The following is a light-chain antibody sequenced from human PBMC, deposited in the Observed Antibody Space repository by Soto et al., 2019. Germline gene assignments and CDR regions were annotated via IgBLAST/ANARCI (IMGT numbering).Light chain of an antibody. Sequence: QSVLTQSPSASASLGASVKLTCTLSSGHSSYAIAWHQQQPEKGPRYLMKLNSDGSHSKGDGIPDRFSGSSSGAERYLTISSLQSEDEADYYCQTWGTGGEVFGTGTKLTVL. J-gene: IGLJ1*01. CDR1: SGHSSYA. CDR2: LNSDGSH. V-gene: IGLV4-69*01. CDR3: QTWGTGGEV.